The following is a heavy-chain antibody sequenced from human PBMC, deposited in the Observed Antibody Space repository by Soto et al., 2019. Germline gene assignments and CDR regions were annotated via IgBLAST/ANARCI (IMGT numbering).Heavy chain of an antibody. J-gene: IGHJ5*02. CDR1: GGSISSYY. D-gene: IGHD3-3*01. Sequence: LTCTVSGGSISSYYWSWIRQPPGKGLEWIGYIYYSGSTNYNPSLKSRVTISVDTSKNQFSLKLSSVTAADTAVYYCASLNDFWSGYSSGWFDPWGQVTLVTVSS. CDR3: ASLNDFWSGYSSGWFDP. CDR2: IYYSGST. V-gene: IGHV4-59*08.